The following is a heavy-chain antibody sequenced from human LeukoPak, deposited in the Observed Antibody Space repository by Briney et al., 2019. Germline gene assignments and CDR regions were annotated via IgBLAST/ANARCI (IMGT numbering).Heavy chain of an antibody. CDR1: GFTFSSYA. D-gene: IGHD4-23*01. V-gene: IGHV3-23*01. J-gene: IGHJ4*02. Sequence: TGGSLRLSCAASGFTFSSYAMSWVRQAPGKGLEWVSAISGSGGSTYYAGSVKGRFTISRDNSKNTLYLQMNSLRAEDTAVYYCAREYGGTLDYWGQGTLVTVSS. CDR2: ISGSGGST. CDR3: AREYGGTLDY.